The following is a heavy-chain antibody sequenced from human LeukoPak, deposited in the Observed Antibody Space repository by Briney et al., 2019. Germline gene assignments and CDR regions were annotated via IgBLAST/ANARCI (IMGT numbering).Heavy chain of an antibody. CDR2: INHSGST. CDR3: ARNEGYYYDSSGYPTIDAFDI. CDR1: GGSFSGYY. V-gene: IGHV4-34*01. D-gene: IGHD3-22*01. Sequence: PSETLSLTCAVYGGSFSGYYWSWIRQPPGKGLEWIGEINHSGSTNYNPSLKSRVTISVDTSKNQFSLKLSSVTAADTAVYYCARNEGYYYDSSGYPTIDAFDIWGQGTMVTVSS. J-gene: IGHJ3*02.